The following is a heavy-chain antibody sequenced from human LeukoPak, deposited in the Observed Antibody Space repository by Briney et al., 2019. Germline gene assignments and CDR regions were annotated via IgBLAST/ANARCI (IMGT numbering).Heavy chain of an antibody. Sequence: GASVKVSCKASGYTFTSYDINWVRQATGQGLEWMGWMNPNSGNTGYAQKFQGRVTMTRNTSISTAYMELSSLRSEDTAVYYCARVYSSNWYYYYGMDVWGQGTTVTVSS. CDR1: GYTFTSYD. CDR2: MNPNSGNT. CDR3: ARVYSSNWYYYYGMDV. D-gene: IGHD6-13*01. J-gene: IGHJ6*02. V-gene: IGHV1-8*01.